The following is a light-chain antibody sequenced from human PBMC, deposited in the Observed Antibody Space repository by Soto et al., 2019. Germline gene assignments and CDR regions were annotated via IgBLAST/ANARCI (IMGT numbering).Light chain of an antibody. CDR2: DVS. J-gene: IGLJ3*02. CDR3: CSYAGRYTWV. CDR1: SSDVGGYNF. V-gene: IGLV2-11*01. Sequence: QSVLTQPRSVSGSPGQSVTISCTGTSSDVGGYNFVSWYQQHPGKAPKLMIYDVSKWPSGVPDRFSGSKSGNTASLTIHGLQAEDEADYYCCSYAGRYTWVFGGGTKVTVL.